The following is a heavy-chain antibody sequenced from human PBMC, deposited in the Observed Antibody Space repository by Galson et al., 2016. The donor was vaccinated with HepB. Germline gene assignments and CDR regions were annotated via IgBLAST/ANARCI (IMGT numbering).Heavy chain of an antibody. CDR1: GLSFRTYS. CDR2: ISSGGSHK. J-gene: IGHJ3*01. V-gene: IGHV3-21*01. CDR3: ARGGTEYTLDAFDF. Sequence: SLRLSCAASGLSFRTYSIHWVRQVPGKGLEWVSSISSGGSHKYYSDSLKGRFTISRDNARNSLYLQMNSLGAEDTAVYYCARGGTEYTLDAFDFWGQGTMVTVSS. D-gene: IGHD3-16*01.